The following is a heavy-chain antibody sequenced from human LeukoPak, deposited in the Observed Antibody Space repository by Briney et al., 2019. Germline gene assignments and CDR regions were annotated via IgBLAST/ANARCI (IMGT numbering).Heavy chain of an antibody. CDR1: GFTVSSNY. J-gene: IGHJ1*01. V-gene: IGHV3-66*01. CDR2: IYSDGTI. D-gene: IGHD2-21*02. Sequence: GGSLRLSCAASGFTVSSNYMSWVRQVPGKGLEWVSVIYSDGTISYADSVKGRFTISRDNSKNTVHLQMNSLRAEDTAVYYCARGYCGGDCYSGRLSFHHWGQGTLVTVSS. CDR3: ARGYCGGDCYSGRLSFHH.